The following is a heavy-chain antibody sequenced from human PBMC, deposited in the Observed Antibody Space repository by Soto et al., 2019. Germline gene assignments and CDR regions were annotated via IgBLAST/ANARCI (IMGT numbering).Heavy chain of an antibody. CDR3: ARDRSTYRGGGTGEVKENWFDP. J-gene: IGHJ5*02. Sequence: SETLSLTCSAPGGSISRYYWSWIRQPPGKGLEWIGYAYYSGDTGYNPSLKSRVTMAVDTSKSQVSLKLSSVTAADTAVYYCARDRSTYRGGGTGEVKENWFDPWGHGALVTVSS. CDR1: GGSISRYY. V-gene: IGHV4-59*01. CDR2: AYYSGDT. D-gene: IGHD2-2*01.